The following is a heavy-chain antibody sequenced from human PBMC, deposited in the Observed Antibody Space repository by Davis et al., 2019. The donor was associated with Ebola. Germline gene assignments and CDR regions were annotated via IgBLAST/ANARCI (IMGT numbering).Heavy chain of an antibody. CDR3: AKGGVAGRESFDY. Sequence: GESLKISCAASGFTFSSYGMRWVRQAPGKGLEWVSAISTSGGSSYFADSVKGRFTISRDNSKNTLHLQMNSLRAEDTAVYYCAKGGVAGRESFDYWGQGTLVTVSS. J-gene: IGHJ4*02. CDR1: GFTFSSYG. D-gene: IGHD6-19*01. V-gene: IGHV3-23*01. CDR2: ISTSGGSS.